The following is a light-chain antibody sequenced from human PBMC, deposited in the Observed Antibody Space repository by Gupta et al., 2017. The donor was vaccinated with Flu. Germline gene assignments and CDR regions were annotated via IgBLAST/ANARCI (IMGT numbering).Light chain of an antibody. V-gene: IGKV1-39*01. CDR1: QNIRNY. Sequence: PSSLSASVRDRVTITCRASQNIRNYLNWYQQRPGKAPTLLIYTTSTLQSGVPARFSGSGSGRDFTLTISSLQPEDFATYYCQQSCSTPFSFGPGTKV. J-gene: IGKJ3*01. CDR2: TTS. CDR3: QQSCSTPFS.